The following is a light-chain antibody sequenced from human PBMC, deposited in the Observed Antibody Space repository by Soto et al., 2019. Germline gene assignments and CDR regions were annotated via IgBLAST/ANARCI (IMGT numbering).Light chain of an antibody. CDR3: QNWGPGIRV. CDR2: LNSDGSH. J-gene: IGLJ3*02. V-gene: IGLV4-69*01. CDR1: SGHSSYA. Sequence: QLVLTQSPSASASLGASVKLTCTLSSGHSSYAIAWHQQQPEKGPRYLMKLNSDGSHRKGDGIPDRFSGSSSGAERYLTIPSLQAEDEADYYCQNWGPGIRVFGGGTKLTVL.